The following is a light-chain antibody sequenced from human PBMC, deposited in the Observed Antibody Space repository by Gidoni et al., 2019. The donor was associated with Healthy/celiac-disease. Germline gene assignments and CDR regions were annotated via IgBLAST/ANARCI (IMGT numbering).Light chain of an antibody. V-gene: IGLV2-8*01. CDR3: SSYAGSNRV. J-gene: IGLJ2*01. Sequence: QFALTQPPSASGPPGQSVAISCTVTSSDVGGYIYVSCYHYHPGKAPHLMIYEFSKRPSGVPDRCSGSKSGNTASLTVSGLQAEDEAYYYCSSYAGSNRVFVGVTKLTVL. CDR2: EFS. CDR1: SSDVGGYIY.